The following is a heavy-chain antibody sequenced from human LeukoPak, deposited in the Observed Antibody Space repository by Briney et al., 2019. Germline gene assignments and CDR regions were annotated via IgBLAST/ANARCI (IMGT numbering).Heavy chain of an antibody. CDR1: GFTFSRFA. D-gene: IGHD3-10*01. V-gene: IGHV3-23*01. CDR3: ATESFHY. Sequence: GGSLRLSCAVSGFTFSRFAMNWVRQAPGKGLEWVSIISNSGTITSYADSVKGRFTISRDNSKNTVYLQMNSLRAEDTALYYCATESFHYWGQGTLVAVFS. CDR2: ISNSGTIT. J-gene: IGHJ4*02.